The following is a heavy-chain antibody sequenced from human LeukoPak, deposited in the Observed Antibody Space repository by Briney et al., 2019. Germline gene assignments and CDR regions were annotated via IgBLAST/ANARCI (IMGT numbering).Heavy chain of an antibody. CDR3: ARGWYSSSWYTNWFDP. J-gene: IGHJ5*02. D-gene: IGHD6-13*01. CDR1: GGSISSYY. Sequence: TSETLSLTCTVSGGSISSYYWSWIRQPPGKGLEWIGYIYYSGSTNYNPSLKSRVTISVDTSKNQFSLKLSSVTAADTAVYYCARGWYSSSWYTNWFDPWGQGTLVTVSS. V-gene: IGHV4-59*01. CDR2: IYYSGST.